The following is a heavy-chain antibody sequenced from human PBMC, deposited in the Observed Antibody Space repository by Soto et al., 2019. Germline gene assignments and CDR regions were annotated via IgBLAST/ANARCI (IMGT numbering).Heavy chain of an antibody. V-gene: IGHV3-7*03. Sequence: EVQLVQSGGGLDQPGGSLRLSCVGSGFTFTDFYMNWVRQAPGKGLEWVANIRPDGSETNYVESVKGRFTTSRDNAKNSLFLQMNSLRADDTAVYYCAGWGGHDYNYWGQGILVTVSS. D-gene: IGHD4-4*01. CDR1: GFTFTDFY. CDR3: AGWGGHDYNY. CDR2: IRPDGSET. J-gene: IGHJ4*02.